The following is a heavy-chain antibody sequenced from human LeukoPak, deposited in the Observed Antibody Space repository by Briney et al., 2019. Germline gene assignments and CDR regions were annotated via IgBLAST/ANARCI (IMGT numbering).Heavy chain of an antibody. V-gene: IGHV3-7*01. CDR1: GFTFSGNW. CDR3: ATDRDWTLLDY. D-gene: IGHD1-1*01. CDR2: IKQDGSEK. Sequence: GGSLRLSCTASGFTFSGNWMSWVRQAPGKGLEWVANIKQDGSEKNYVDSVKGRFTVSRDNAKNSLYLQMNSLRVEDTAVYYCATDRDWTLLDYWGQGTLVTVSS. J-gene: IGHJ4*02.